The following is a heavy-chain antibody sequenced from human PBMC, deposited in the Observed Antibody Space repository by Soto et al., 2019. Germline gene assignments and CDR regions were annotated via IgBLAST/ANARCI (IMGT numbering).Heavy chain of an antibody. V-gene: IGHV1-8*01. Sequence: QVQLVQSGAEVKKPGDLVKVSCKASGYTFSDYDINWVRQAAGQGLEWMGWMNPYSGNTGYAQKFQGRVTMTTDTSITTAYLELSSLTFEDTAIYYCARGRFRRTWFDPWGQGTLVTVSS. CDR1: GYTFSDYD. CDR3: ARGRFRRTWFDP. J-gene: IGHJ5*02. D-gene: IGHD3-16*01. CDR2: MNPYSGNT.